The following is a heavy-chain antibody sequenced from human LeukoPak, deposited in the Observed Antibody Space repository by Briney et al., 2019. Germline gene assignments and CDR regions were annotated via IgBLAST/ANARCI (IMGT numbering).Heavy chain of an antibody. J-gene: IGHJ5*02. V-gene: IGHV3-30*18. Sequence: PGGSLRLSCAASGFTFSSYGMHWVRQAPGKGLEWVAVISYDGSNKYYADSVKGRFTISRDNSKNTLYLQMNSLRAEDTAVYYCAKGLTDDWFDPWGQGTLVTASS. CDR2: ISYDGSNK. CDR1: GFTFSSYG. CDR3: AKGLTDDWFDP.